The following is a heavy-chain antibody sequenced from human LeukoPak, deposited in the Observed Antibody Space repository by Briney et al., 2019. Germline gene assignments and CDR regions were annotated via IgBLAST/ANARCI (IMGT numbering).Heavy chain of an antibody. Sequence: GGSLRLSCAASGFAFSSNWMHWVCQAPGKGLEWVSSISSSSSYIYYADSVKGRFTISRDNAKNSLYLQMNSLRAEDTAVYYCAWGGDGMDVWGQGATVTVSS. J-gene: IGHJ6*02. V-gene: IGHV3-21*01. CDR1: GFAFSSNW. CDR3: AWGGDGMDV. D-gene: IGHD3-16*01. CDR2: ISSSSSYI.